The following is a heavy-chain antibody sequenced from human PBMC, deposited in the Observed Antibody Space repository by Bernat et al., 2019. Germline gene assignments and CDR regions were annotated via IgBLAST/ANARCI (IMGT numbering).Heavy chain of an antibody. CDR1: GYTFTGYY. Sequence: QVQLVQSGAEVKKPGASVKVSCKASGYTFTGYYMHWVRQAPGQGLEWMGWINPNSGGTNYAQKFQGWVTMTRDTSISTAYMELSRLRSDDTVVYYCARETRYYDSSGYYYRGLDYWGQGTLVTVSS. CDR2: INPNSGGT. CDR3: ARETRYYDSSGYYYRGLDY. D-gene: IGHD3-22*01. J-gene: IGHJ4*02. V-gene: IGHV1-2*04.